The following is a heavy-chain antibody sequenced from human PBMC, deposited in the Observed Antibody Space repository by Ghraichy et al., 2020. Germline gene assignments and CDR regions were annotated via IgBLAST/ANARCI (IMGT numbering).Heavy chain of an antibody. J-gene: IGHJ4*02. CDR3: ARFPGAARSVYFDY. Sequence: GGSLRLSCAASGFTFSSYAMSWVRQAPGKGLEWVSAISGSGGSTYYADSVKGRFTISRDNSKNTLYLQMNSLRAEDTAVYYCARFPGAARSVYFDYWGQGTLVTVSS. V-gene: IGHV3-23*01. CDR1: GFTFSSYA. D-gene: IGHD1-26*01. CDR2: ISGSGGST.